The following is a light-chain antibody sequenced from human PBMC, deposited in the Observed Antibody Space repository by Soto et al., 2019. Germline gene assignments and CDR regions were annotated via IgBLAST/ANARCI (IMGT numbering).Light chain of an antibody. Sequence: QSVLTQPRSVCGSLGQSVTISCAGTRSDVGGYNYVSWYQQPPGTAPKLMIYEVSKRPSGVPDRFSGSKSGNTASLTISGLQAEDEGDYYCCSYAGRYTWVFGAGTKVTVL. CDR3: CSYAGRYTWV. CDR1: RSDVGGYNY. CDR2: EVS. J-gene: IGLJ1*01. V-gene: IGLV2-11*01.